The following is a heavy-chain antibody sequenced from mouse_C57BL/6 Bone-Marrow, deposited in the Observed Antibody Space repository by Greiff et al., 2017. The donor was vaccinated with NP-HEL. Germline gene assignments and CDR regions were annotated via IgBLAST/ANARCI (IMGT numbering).Heavy chain of an antibody. CDR1: GYTFTEYT. CDR3: ARHEDPLIYYDYQAWFAY. Sequence: VQLQQSGAELVKPGASVKLSCKASGYTFTEYTIHWVKQRSGQGLEWIGWFYPGSGSIKYNEKFKDKATLTADKSSSTVYMELSRLTSEDSAVYVCARHEDPLIYYDYQAWFAYWGQGTLVTVSA. J-gene: IGHJ3*01. CDR2: FYPGSGSI. V-gene: IGHV1-62-2*01. D-gene: IGHD2-4*01.